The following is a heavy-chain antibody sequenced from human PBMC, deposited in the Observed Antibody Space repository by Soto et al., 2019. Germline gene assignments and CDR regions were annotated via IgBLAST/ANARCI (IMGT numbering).Heavy chain of an antibody. CDR2: ISFDGGSK. Sequence: QVQLVESGGGVVQPGRSLRLSCAASGFTFSSYGIHWVRQAPGKGLEWVAGISFDGGSKYYADSVKGRFAISRDNSKSTLYLQMGSLRAEDTAVYYCAKGYGGADFYYYYYMDVWGKGTTVTVSS. CDR3: AKGYGGADFYYYYYMDV. D-gene: IGHD4-17*01. CDR1: GFTFSSYG. J-gene: IGHJ6*03. V-gene: IGHV3-30*18.